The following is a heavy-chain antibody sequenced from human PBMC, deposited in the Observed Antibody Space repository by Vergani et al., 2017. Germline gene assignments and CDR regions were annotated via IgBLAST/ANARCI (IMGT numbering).Heavy chain of an antibody. CDR1: GYSISSGYY. V-gene: IGHV4-38-2*01. CDR2: IYHSGST. J-gene: IGHJ4*02. D-gene: IGHD6-19*01. CDR3: ARHVSSGWYGDYFDY. Sequence: QVQLQESGPGLVKPSETLSLTCAVSGYSISSGYYWGWIRQPPGKGLEWIGSIYHSGSTYYTPSLKSRGTISVATSKNQFSLKLSSVTAADTAVYYCARHVSSGWYGDYFDYWGQGTLVTVSS.